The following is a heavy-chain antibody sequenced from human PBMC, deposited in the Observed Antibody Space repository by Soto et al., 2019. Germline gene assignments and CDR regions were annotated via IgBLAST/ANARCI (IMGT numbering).Heavy chain of an antibody. V-gene: IGHV3-13*01. Sequence: LXLCCEASGFTFSSYDMHWVRQATGKGLEWVSAIGTAGDTYYPGSVKGRFTISRENAKNSLYLQMNSLRAGDTAVYYCARGAYYYDSSGLGYWGQGTLVTVSS. D-gene: IGHD3-22*01. CDR3: ARGAYYYDSSGLGY. J-gene: IGHJ4*02. CDR1: GFTFSSYD. CDR2: IGTAGDT.